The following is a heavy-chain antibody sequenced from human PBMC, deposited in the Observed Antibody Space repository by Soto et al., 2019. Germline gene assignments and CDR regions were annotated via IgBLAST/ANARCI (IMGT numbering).Heavy chain of an antibody. CDR1: GGSISSSSYY. CDR3: ASIVLGNYYDSSGYYYAEYFQH. CDR2: IYYSGST. V-gene: IGHV4-39*01. D-gene: IGHD3-22*01. J-gene: IGHJ1*01. Sequence: SETLSLTCTVSGGSISSSSYYWGWIRQPPGKGLEWIGSIYYSGSTYYNPSLKSRVTISVDTSKNQFSLKLGSVTAADTAVYYCASIVLGNYYDSSGYYYAEYFQHWGQGTLVTVSS.